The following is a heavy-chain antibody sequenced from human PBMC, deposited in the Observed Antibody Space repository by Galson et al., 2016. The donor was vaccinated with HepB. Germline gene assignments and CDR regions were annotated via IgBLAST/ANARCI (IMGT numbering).Heavy chain of an antibody. Sequence: SVKVSCKASGYTFTDYYLHWVRQAPGQGPEWMGRIIPSTGGTNYAQKFQDRVTMTRDTSISTAYVELSGLKSDDTAVYYCARPNSGGRYMLFAGFDIWGQGTMGTVSS. CDR3: ARPNSGGRYMLFAGFDI. CDR2: IIPSTGGT. V-gene: IGHV1-2*06. CDR1: GYTFTDYY. J-gene: IGHJ3*02. D-gene: IGHD6-19*01.